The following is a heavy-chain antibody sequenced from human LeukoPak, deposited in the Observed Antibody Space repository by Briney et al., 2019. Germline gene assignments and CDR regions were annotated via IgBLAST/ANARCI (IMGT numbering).Heavy chain of an antibody. CDR3: AKTVLRYSTGDAFDI. D-gene: IGHD3-9*01. CDR2: ISGSGGST. CDR1: GFTFSSYA. V-gene: IGHV3-23*01. Sequence: PGGSLRLSCAASGFTFSSYAMSWVRQAPGKGPEWVSAISGSGGSTYYADSVKGRFTISRDNSKNTLYPQMNSLRAEDTAVYYCAKTVLRYSTGDAFDIWGQGTMVTVSS. J-gene: IGHJ3*02.